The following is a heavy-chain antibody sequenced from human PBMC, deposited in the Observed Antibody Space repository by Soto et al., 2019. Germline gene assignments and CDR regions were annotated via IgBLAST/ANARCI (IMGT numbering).Heavy chain of an antibody. V-gene: IGHV3-53*01. CDR2: IYSGGST. D-gene: IGHD3-3*01. Sequence: EVQLVESGGGLIQPGGSLRLSCAASGFTVSSNYMSWVRQAPGKGLEWVSVIYSGGSTYYADSVKGRFTISRDNSKNTLYLQMNSLRAEDTAVYYCARDRDYDFWSGYSGRYGMDVWGQGTTVTVSS. CDR3: ARDRDYDFWSGYSGRYGMDV. J-gene: IGHJ6*02. CDR1: GFTVSSNY.